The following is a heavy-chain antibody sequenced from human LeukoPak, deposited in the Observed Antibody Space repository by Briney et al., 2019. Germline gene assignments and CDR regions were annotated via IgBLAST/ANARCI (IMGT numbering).Heavy chain of an antibody. J-gene: IGHJ2*01. CDR2: ISAYNGNT. Sequence: GASVKVSCKASGYTFTSYGISWVRQAPGQGLEWMGWISAYNGNTNYAQKLQGGVTMTTDTSTSTAYMGLRSLRSDDTAVYYCARVPYYYDSSGYYPWYFDLWGRGTLVTVSS. V-gene: IGHV1-18*01. CDR1: GYTFTSYG. CDR3: ARVPYYYDSSGYYPWYFDL. D-gene: IGHD3-22*01.